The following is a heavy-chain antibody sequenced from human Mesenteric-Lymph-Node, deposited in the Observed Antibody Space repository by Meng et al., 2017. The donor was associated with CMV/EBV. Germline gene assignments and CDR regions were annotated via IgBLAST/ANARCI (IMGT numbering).Heavy chain of an antibody. D-gene: IGHD4-23*01. CDR3: AKDRGDYGGDSYHYYYGMDV. Sequence: GESLKISCAASGFTVSSNYMSWVRQAPGKGLEWVSVIYSGGSTYYADSVKGRFTISRDNSKNTLYLQMNSLRVEDTAVYYCAKDRGDYGGDSYHYYYGMDVWGQGTTVTVSS. V-gene: IGHV3-53*01. CDR1: GFTVSSNY. CDR2: IYSGGST. J-gene: IGHJ6*02.